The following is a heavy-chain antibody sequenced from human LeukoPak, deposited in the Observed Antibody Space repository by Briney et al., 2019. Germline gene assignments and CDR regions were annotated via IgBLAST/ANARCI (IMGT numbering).Heavy chain of an antibody. V-gene: IGHV3-53*01. J-gene: IGHJ4*02. D-gene: IGHD2-2*01. Sequence: GGSLRLSCAASEFTVSSSYMSWVRQAPGKGLEWVSVIDSGGGTYYADSVKGRFTISRDNSKNTLYLQMNSLRAEDTAVYYCAKDLDCSSTSCYPDYWGQGTLVTVSS. CDR1: EFTVSSSY. CDR2: IDSGGGT. CDR3: AKDLDCSSTSCYPDY.